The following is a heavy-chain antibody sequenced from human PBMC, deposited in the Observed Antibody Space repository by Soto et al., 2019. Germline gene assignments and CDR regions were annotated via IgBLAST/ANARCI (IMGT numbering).Heavy chain of an antibody. CDR2: ISPIFGTA. CDR3: ARGNHRWLQLGYFDL. CDR1: GGTFSSYT. D-gene: IGHD5-12*01. J-gene: IGHJ2*01. V-gene: IGHV1-69*12. Sequence: QVQLVQSGAEVKKPGSSVTVSCKASGGTFSSYTISWVRQAPGQGLEWMGGISPIFGTANYAQKFQGKVMITADESTSTANMELSSLRYEDTAVYYCARGNHRWLQLGYFDLWARGTLVTYSS.